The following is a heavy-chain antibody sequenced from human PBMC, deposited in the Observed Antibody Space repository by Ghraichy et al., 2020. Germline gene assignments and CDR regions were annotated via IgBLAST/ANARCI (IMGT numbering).Heavy chain of an antibody. Sequence: GGSLRLSCAASGFSFRHSWMNWVRQAPGKRLEWLVNIKMDGRDKDYVDSVKGRFAISRDNAKNSLFLQMNSLRAEDTAVYYCVRGTPLPGLDIWGRGTLVTVSS. CDR2: IKMDGRDK. V-gene: IGHV3-7*03. D-gene: IGHD1-1*01. CDR1: GFSFRHSW. J-gene: IGHJ3*02. CDR3: VRGTPLPGLDI.